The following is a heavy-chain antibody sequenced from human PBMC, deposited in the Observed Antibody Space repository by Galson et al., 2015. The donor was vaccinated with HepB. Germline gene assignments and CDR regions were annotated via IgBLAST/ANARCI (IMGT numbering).Heavy chain of an antibody. CDR2: INTYNGDT. D-gene: IGHD3-16*01. Sequence: SVKVSCKASGYSFTSYGVAWVRQAPGRGLEWMGWINTYNGDTKYAQRIQDRVTMTTDTSTSTVHMELRSLRSDDTAVYYCTRDDLVHGSQNNFFGGDWGQGTLVTVSS. V-gene: IGHV1-18*04. CDR3: TRDDLVHGSQNNFFGGD. CDR1: GYSFTSYG. J-gene: IGHJ1*01.